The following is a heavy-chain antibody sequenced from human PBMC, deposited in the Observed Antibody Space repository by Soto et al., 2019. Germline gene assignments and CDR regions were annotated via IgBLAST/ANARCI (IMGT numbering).Heavy chain of an antibody. Sequence: EVQLLESGGGLVQPGGSLRLSCAASGFSLSTYDMIWVRQAPGKGLEWVSDIRGDGDSTYYADSVKGRFTISRDKANKTVSLQMNSLRGEDTAVYYCAREAPVAGTNYFDLWGQGTLVTVSS. CDR2: IRGDGDST. CDR3: AREAPVAGTNYFDL. CDR1: GFSLSTYD. J-gene: IGHJ4*02. V-gene: IGHV3-23*01. D-gene: IGHD6-19*01.